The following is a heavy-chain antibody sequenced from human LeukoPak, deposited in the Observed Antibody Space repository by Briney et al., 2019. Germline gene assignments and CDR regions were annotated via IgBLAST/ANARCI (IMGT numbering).Heavy chain of an antibody. D-gene: IGHD1-1*01. Sequence: ASVRVSCKTSGYTFTSHLVRWVRQAPGQGLEYMGIISPRGTYTDYAQKVRGTVTMTSNTSTSTVYMELSSLRSVDTAVYYCAREYPGTYNFDYWGQGSPVTVSS. V-gene: IGHV1-46*01. CDR2: ISPRGTYT. CDR1: GYTFTSHL. J-gene: IGHJ4*02. CDR3: AREYPGTYNFDY.